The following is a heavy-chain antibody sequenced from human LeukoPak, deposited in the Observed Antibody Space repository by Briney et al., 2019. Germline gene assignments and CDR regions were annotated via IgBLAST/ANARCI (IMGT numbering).Heavy chain of an antibody. CDR1: GFTFSSYS. V-gene: IGHV3-21*01. J-gene: IGHJ3*02. CDR2: ISSSSSYI. D-gene: IGHD2-21*02. Sequence: GGSLRLSCAASGFTFSSYSMNWVRQAPGKGLEWVSSISSSSSYIYYADSVKGRFTISRDNAKNSLYLQMNSLRDEDTAVYYCARDSYCGGDCYSGAFDIWGQGTMVTVSS. CDR3: ARDSYCGGDCYSGAFDI.